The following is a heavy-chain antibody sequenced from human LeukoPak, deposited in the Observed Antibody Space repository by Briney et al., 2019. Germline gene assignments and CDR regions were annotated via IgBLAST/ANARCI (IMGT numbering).Heavy chain of an antibody. CDR2: ISSSSSYI. V-gene: IGHV3-21*01. CDR3: ARDSSGPQYYDFWSGPWGYGMDV. CDR1: GFTFSSYS. D-gene: IGHD3-3*01. J-gene: IGHJ6*02. Sequence: GGSLRLSCAASGFTFSSYSMNWVRQAPGKGLEWVSSISSSSSYIYYADSVKGRFTISRDNAKNSLYLQMNSLRAEDTAVYYCARDSSGPQYYDFWSGPWGYGMDVRGQGTTVTVSS.